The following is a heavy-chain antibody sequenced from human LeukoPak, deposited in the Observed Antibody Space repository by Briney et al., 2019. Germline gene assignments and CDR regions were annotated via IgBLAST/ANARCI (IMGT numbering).Heavy chain of an antibody. CDR3: AKDHGRDYYGSGRYDY. D-gene: IGHD3-10*01. Sequence: PGGSLRLSCAASGFTVSSNYMSWVRQAPGKGLEWVSAISGSGGSTYYADSVKGRFTISRDNSKNTLYLQMNGLRAEDTAVYYCAKDHGRDYYGSGRYDYWGQGTLVTVSS. CDR1: GFTVSSNY. J-gene: IGHJ4*02. CDR2: ISGSGGST. V-gene: IGHV3-23*01.